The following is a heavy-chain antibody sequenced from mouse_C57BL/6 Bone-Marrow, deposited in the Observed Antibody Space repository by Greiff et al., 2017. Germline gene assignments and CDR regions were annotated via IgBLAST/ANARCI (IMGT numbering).Heavy chain of an antibody. CDR3: AREGNYYFSFAY. CDR1: GYTFTSYG. V-gene: IGHV1-58*01. J-gene: IGHJ3*01. Sequence: EVKLVESGAELVRPGSSVKMSCKTSGYTFTSYGINWVKQRPGQGLEWIGYIDTGNGYTEYNEKFKGKATLTSDKSSSTAYMQLSSLTSEDSAIYFCAREGNYYFSFAYWGQGTLVTVSA. CDR2: IDTGNGYT. D-gene: IGHD2-1*01.